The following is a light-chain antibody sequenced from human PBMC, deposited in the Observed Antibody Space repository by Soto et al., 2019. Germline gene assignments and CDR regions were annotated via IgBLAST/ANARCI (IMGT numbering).Light chain of an antibody. Sequence: DIQMTQSPSTLSASVGDRVTITCRASQSISTWLAWYQVKRGKAPKVLIYDASSLQPGVPSRFSGGGSGTEFTITISSLQPDDFATYYCQQYNSESPYTLAQGTKLEI. CDR3: QQYNSESPYT. V-gene: IGKV1-5*01. CDR1: QSISTW. CDR2: DAS. J-gene: IGKJ2*01.